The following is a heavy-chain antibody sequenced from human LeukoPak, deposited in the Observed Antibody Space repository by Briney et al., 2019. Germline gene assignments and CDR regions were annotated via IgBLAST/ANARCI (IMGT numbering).Heavy chain of an antibody. J-gene: IGHJ4*02. CDR3: ARGLGVRGSGSYYSRPFDY. Sequence: GGSLRLSCAASGFTVSSNYMSWVRQAPGKGLEWVSVIYSGGSTYYADSVKGRFTISRDNSKNTLYLQMNSLRAEDTAVYYCARGLGVRGSGSYYSRPFDYWGQGTLVTVSS. D-gene: IGHD3-10*01. CDR2: IYSGGST. CDR1: GFTVSSNY. V-gene: IGHV3-66*01.